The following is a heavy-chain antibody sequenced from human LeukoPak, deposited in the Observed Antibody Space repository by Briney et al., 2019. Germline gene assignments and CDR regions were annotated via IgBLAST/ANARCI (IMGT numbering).Heavy chain of an antibody. J-gene: IGHJ4*02. D-gene: IGHD3-16*01. CDR2: INHSGST. CDR3: ARHGTPRRGSYYLDY. CDR1: GGSFSGYY. Sequence: SETLSLTCAVYGGSFSGYYWSWIRQPPGKGLEWIREINHSGSTNYNPSLKSRVTISVDTSKNQFSLKLSSVTAADTAVYYCARHGTPRRGSYYLDYWGQGTLVTVSS. V-gene: IGHV4-34*01.